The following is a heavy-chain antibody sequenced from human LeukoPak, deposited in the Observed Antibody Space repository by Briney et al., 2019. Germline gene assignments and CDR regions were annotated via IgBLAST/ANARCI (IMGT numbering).Heavy chain of an antibody. CDR3: ARSGDYDATYYFDY. J-gene: IGHJ4*02. V-gene: IGHV1-69*01. CDR2: IIPIFGTA. CDR1: GGTFSSYA. Sequence: ASVKGSCKASGGTFSSYAISWVRQAPGQGLEWMGGIIPIFGTANYAQKFQGRVTITADESTSTAYMELSSLRSEDTAVYYCARSGDYDATYYFDYWGQGTLVTVSS. D-gene: IGHD4-17*01.